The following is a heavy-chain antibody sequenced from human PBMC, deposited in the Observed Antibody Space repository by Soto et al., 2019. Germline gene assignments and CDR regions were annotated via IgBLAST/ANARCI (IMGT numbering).Heavy chain of an antibody. CDR1: GFTFRSYA. J-gene: IGHJ4*02. Sequence: GGSLRLSCAASGFTFRSYAMTWARQAPGKGLEWVSTISGSGGNTYYADSVKGRFTISRDNSKNMLWLQMNSLRAEDAAVYYCAKDQHYSDSSDYYHVFDFWGQG. V-gene: IGHV3-23*01. CDR2: ISGSGGNT. CDR3: AKDQHYSDSSDYYHVFDF. D-gene: IGHD3-22*01.